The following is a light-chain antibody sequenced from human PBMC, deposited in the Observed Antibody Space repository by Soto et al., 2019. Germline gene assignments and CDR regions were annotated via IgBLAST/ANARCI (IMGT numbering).Light chain of an antibody. Sequence: IVMTQSPATLSVSPGERATLSCRASQSFGNNLAWYQEKPGQAPRLLIYGASTRATGIPARFSGSGSGTEFTLTISSLQSEDFAIYSCQQYNNWPFTFGPGTTVDIK. CDR1: QSFGNN. CDR3: QQYNNWPFT. V-gene: IGKV3D-15*01. CDR2: GAS. J-gene: IGKJ3*01.